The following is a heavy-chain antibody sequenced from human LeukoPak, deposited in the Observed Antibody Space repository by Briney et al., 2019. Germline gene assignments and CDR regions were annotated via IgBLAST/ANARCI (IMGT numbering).Heavy chain of an antibody. V-gene: IGHV4-59*01. Sequence: PSETLSLTCNVSGGSISSNYWSWIRQPPGKGLEWIGYIYYSGSTDYNPSLKSRVTISVDTSKTQLSLKLSSVTAADTAVYYCARVLSWYGMDVGGQGTTVTVSS. CDR1: GGSISSNY. CDR3: ARVLSWYGMDV. J-gene: IGHJ6*02. D-gene: IGHD2/OR15-2a*01. CDR2: IYYSGST.